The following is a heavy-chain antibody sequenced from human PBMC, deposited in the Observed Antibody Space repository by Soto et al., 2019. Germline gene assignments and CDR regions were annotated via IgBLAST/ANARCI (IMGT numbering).Heavy chain of an antibody. CDR2: VYYSGST. Sequence: QVQLQESGPGLVKPSETLSLTCTVSGGSISSYYWSWIRQPPGKGLEWIGYVYYSGSTNYNPSLKRRVTRPVDTSNNQCSLKLSSVPAADTAVYYCASHGSLTLGSWYRREEGWFDPWGQGTLVTVSS. CDR1: GGSISSYY. CDR3: ASHGSLTLGSWYRREEGWFDP. V-gene: IGHV4-59*08. J-gene: IGHJ5*02. D-gene: IGHD6-13*01.